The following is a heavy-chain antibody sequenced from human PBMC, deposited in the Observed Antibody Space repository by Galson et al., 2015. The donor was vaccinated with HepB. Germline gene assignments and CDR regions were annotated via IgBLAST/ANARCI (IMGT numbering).Heavy chain of an antibody. CDR3: AKMRAVAGELEYFQH. CDR2: VSGSGGST. CDR1: GFTFSRYA. V-gene: IGHV3-23*01. J-gene: IGHJ1*01. D-gene: IGHD6-19*01. Sequence: SLRLSCAASGFTFSRYAMSWVRQAPGKGLEWVSGVSGSGGSTYYADSVKGRFTISRDNSKNMPYLHMNSLRAEDTAVYYCAKMRAVAGELEYFQHWGQGTLVTVSS.